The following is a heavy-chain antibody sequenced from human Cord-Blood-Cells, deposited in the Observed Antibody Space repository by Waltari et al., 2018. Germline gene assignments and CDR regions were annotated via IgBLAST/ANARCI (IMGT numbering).Heavy chain of an antibody. J-gene: IGHJ6*02. D-gene: IGHD2-2*01. V-gene: IGHV1-2*02. CDR1: GYTFTGYY. Sequence: QVQLVQSGAEVKKPGASVKVSCKASGYTFTGYYMHWVRQAPGQGLEWMGWINPNSGGTNYAQKFQGRVTMTRDTSISTAYMELSRLRSDDTAVYYCARDFQSVVPAAGGLYYYYGMDVWGQGTTVTVSS. CDR2: INPNSGGT. CDR3: ARDFQSVVPAAGGLYYYYGMDV.